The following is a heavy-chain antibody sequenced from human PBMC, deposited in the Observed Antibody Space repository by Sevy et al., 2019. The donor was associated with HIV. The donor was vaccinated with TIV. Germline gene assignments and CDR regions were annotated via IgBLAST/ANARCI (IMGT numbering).Heavy chain of an antibody. D-gene: IGHD4-17*01. CDR1: GYIFTDYY. CDR3: ARLTTQPTSDLYGLDV. J-gene: IGHJ6*02. CDR2: INSDSGVT. V-gene: IGHV1-2*02. Sequence: ASVKVSCKASGYIFTDYYIHWVRQAPGQGLESMAWINSDSGVTNYAQRFQGEVTVTRDTSLSTAYLELTNLKSNDTAIYYCARLTTQPTSDLYGLDVWGQRTTVTVSS.